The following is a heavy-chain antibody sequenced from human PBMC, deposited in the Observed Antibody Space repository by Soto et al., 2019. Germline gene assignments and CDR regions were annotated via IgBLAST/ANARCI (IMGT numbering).Heavy chain of an antibody. CDR1: GGPFSGYY. J-gene: IGHJ5*02. D-gene: IGHD3-10*02. V-gene: IGHV4-34*01. CDR3: AREGDRLTTLTRPVRGWFDP. CDR2: INHSGST. Sequence: QVQLQQWGAGLLKPSETLSLTCAVYGGPFSGYYWSWIRQPPGKGLEWIGEINHSGSTNYNPSLKSRVTTSVDTSKNQFSLKLSPVTATDTAVYYCAREGDRLTTLTRPVRGWFDPWGQGTLVTVSS.